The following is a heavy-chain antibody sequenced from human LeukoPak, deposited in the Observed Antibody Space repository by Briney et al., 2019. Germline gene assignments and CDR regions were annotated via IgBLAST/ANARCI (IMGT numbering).Heavy chain of an antibody. Sequence: PGGSLRLSCAASGLTVSRNYMSWVRQAPGKGLEWVSVIYSGGSTYYADSVKGRFTISRDNSKNTLYLQMNSLRAEDTAVYYCASVYGDYEGYWGQGTLVTVSS. CDR3: ASVYGDYEGY. V-gene: IGHV3-66*01. D-gene: IGHD4-17*01. J-gene: IGHJ4*02. CDR2: IYSGGST. CDR1: GLTVSRNY.